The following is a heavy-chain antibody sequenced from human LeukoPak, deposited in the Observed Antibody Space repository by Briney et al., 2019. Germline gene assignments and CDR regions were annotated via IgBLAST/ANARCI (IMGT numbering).Heavy chain of an antibody. CDR3: ARERADLYCSSTSCTYENWFDP. CDR2: IYYSGCT. Sequence: SETLSLTCTVSGGSISSGGYYWSWIRQHPGKGLEWIGYIYYSGCTYYNPSLKSRVTISVDTSKNQFSLKLSSVTAADTAVYYCARERADLYCSSTSCTYENWFDPWGQGTLVTVSS. D-gene: IGHD2-2*01. J-gene: IGHJ5*02. V-gene: IGHV4-31*03. CDR1: GGSISSGGYY.